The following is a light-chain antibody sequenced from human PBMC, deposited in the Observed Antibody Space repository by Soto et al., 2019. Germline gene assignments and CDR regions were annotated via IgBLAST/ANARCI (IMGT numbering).Light chain of an antibody. CDR1: QGLSSS. V-gene: IGKV1-9*01. CDR3: QQLNAYPLT. Sequence: DIPLTQSPSFLSASVGDRVTITCRASQGLSSSLAWYQQRPGKAPQLLIYPASTLQSGVPARFSGSGSGTEFTLTTSSLQSEDFATDYCQQLNAYPLTFGGGTQVEIK. J-gene: IGKJ4*01. CDR2: PAS.